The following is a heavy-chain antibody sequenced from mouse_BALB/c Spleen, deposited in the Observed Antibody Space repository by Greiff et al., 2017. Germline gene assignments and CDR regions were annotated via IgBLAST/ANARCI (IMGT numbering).Heavy chain of an antibody. Sequence: EVQLQESGTVLARPGASVKMSCKASGYSFTSYWMHWVKQRPGQGLEWIGAIYPGNSDTSYNQKFKGKAKLTAVTSASTAYMELSSLTNEDSAVYYCTREIYYDYDEGVWFAYWGQGTLVTVSA. CDR1: GYSFTSYW. J-gene: IGHJ3*01. CDR3: TREIYYDYDEGVWFAY. V-gene: IGHV1-5*01. CDR2: IYPGNSDT. D-gene: IGHD2-4*01.